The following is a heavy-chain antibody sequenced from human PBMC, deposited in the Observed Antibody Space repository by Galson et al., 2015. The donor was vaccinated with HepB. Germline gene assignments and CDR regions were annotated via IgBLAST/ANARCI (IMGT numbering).Heavy chain of an antibody. J-gene: IGHJ3*01. CDR2: ISGSGGNT. CDR1: GSTFRSYA. CDR3: AKEGRNGYFGVYGGFDF. Sequence: SLRLSCAASGSTFRSYAMTWVRQAPGRGLDWVSSISGSGGNTYYTASVKGRFTISRDNSKNTLFLQMKSLSGEDTAVYFCAKEGRNGYFGVYGGFDFWGHGTLVTVSS. V-gene: IGHV3-23*01. D-gene: IGHD3-22*01.